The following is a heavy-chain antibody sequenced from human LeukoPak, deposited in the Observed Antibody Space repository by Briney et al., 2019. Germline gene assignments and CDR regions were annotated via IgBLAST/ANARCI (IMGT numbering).Heavy chain of an antibody. CDR3: ARGGKWELLLDY. Sequence: ASVKVSCKASGYTFTGYYRYWVRQAPGQGLDWMGWINPNSGGTNYAQKFQGWVTMTRDTSISTAYMELSRLRSDDTAVYYCARGGKWELLLDYWGQGTLVTVSS. D-gene: IGHD1-26*01. J-gene: IGHJ4*02. V-gene: IGHV1-2*04. CDR1: GYTFTGYY. CDR2: INPNSGGT.